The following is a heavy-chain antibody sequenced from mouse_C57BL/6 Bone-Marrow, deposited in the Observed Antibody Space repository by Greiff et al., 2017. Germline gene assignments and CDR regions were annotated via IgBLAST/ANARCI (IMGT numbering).Heavy chain of an antibody. D-gene: IGHD2-5*01. J-gene: IGHJ1*03. V-gene: IGHV6-3*01. Sequence: EVKLMESGGGLVQPGGSMKLSCVASGFTFSNYWMNWVRQSPEKGLEWVAQIRLKSDNYATHYAESVKGRFTISRDDSKSSVYLQMNNLRAEDTGIYYCTVCLLYSNYVGWYFDVWGTGTTVTVAS. CDR1: GFTFSNYW. CDR2: IRLKSDNYAT. CDR3: TVCLLYSNYVGWYFDV.